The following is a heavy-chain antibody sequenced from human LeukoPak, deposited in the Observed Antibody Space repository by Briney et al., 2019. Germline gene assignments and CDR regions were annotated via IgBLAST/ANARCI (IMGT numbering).Heavy chain of an antibody. V-gene: IGHV3-21*01. Sequence: GGSLRLSCAASGFTFSSYSMTWVRQAPGRGLEWVSSISSSSSYIYYADSVKGRFTISRDNAKNSLYLQMNSLRAEDTAVYYCARVAVGGGSTYYDFWSGYYDYYYYGMDVWGQGTTVTVSS. CDR3: ARVAVGGGSTYYDFWSGYYDYYYYGMDV. J-gene: IGHJ6*02. D-gene: IGHD3-3*01. CDR1: GFTFSSYS. CDR2: ISSSSSYI.